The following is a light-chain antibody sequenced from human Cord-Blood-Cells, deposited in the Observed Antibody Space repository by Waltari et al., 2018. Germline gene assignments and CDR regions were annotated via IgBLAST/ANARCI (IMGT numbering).Light chain of an antibody. Sequence: SSELTQDPAVSVALGQTVRITCHGDSLSSYYASWYQQKPGQAPVLVIYGKNNRPSGIPDRFSGSSSGNTASLTITGAQAEDEADYYCNSRDSSGKHVVFGGGTKLTVL. J-gene: IGLJ2*01. CDR1: SLSSYY. CDR3: NSRDSSGKHVV. CDR2: GKN. V-gene: IGLV3-19*01.